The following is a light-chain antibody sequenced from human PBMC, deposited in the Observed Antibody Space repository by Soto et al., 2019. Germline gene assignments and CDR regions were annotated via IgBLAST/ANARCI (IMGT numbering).Light chain of an antibody. CDR3: QQYSTSLT. Sequence: EILMTQSPATLSVSPGERVILSCRASQSVGSTLAWYQQKPGQAPRLLIRGASTRATGVPARFSGSVSGTEFTLTISRLQSEDFAVYYCQQYSTSLTFGGGTTLEIK. V-gene: IGKV3-15*01. J-gene: IGKJ4*02. CDR1: QSVGST. CDR2: GAS.